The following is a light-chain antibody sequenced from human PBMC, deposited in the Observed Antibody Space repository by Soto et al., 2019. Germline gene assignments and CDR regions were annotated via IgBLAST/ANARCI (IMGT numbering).Light chain of an antibody. CDR1: QTFSNSF. J-gene: IGKJ5*01. CDR2: GAS. CDR3: QQCGSSST. V-gene: IGKV3-20*01. Sequence: EIVLTQSPSTLSFSPRERPTLSCRASQTFSNSFLSWFQQIPGQAPRLLIYGASMRATGIPDRFSGSGSGTDFTLTISRLEPEDFAVYYCQQCGSSSTFGQGARLEIK.